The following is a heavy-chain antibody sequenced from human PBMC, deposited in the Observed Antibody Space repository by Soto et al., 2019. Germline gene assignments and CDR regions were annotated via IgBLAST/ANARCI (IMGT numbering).Heavy chain of an antibody. V-gene: IGHV3-30*18. CDR1: GFTFSSYG. J-gene: IGHJ5*02. CDR3: AKVPSTYYDFWSGLRGSSREHNWFDP. CDR2: ISYDGSNK. Sequence: QVQLVESGGGVVQPGRSLRLSCAASGFTFSSYGMHWVRQAPGKGLEWVAVISYDGSNKYYADSVKGRFTISRDTSKNTLYLQMNSLRAEHTAVYYCAKVPSTYYDFWSGLRGSSREHNWFDPWGQGTLVTVSS. D-gene: IGHD3-3*01.